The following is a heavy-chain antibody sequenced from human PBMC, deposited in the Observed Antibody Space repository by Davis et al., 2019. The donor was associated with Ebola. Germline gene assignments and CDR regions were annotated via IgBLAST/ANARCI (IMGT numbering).Heavy chain of an antibody. V-gene: IGHV1-69*13. D-gene: IGHD1-26*01. Sequence: SVKVSCKASGCTFSSYAIRWLRQAPGQGLEWMGGIIPIFGTANYAQKFQGRVTITADESTSTAYMELSSLRSEGTAVYYCARGPLKWELAGWGQGTLVTVSS. CDR2: IIPIFGTA. CDR3: ARGPLKWELAG. J-gene: IGHJ4*02. CDR1: GCTFSSYA.